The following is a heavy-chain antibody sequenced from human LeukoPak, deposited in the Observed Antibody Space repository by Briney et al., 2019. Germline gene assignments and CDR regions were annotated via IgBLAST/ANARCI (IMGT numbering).Heavy chain of an antibody. CDR2: IRYDGSNK. Sequence: PGGSLRLSCAASGFTFSSYGMHWVRQAPGKGLEWVAFIRYDGSNKYYADSVKGRFTISRDNSKNTLYLQMNSLRAEDTAVYYCAKDYYYGSGSYYDYWGQGTLVTVSS. CDR3: AKDYYYGSGSYYDY. D-gene: IGHD3-10*01. V-gene: IGHV3-30*02. CDR1: GFTFSSYG. J-gene: IGHJ4*02.